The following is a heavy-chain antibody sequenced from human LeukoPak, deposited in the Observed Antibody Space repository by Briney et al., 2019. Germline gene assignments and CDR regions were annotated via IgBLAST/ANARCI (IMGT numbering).Heavy chain of an antibody. CDR3: AGGYSSGWYVVGATTNFDY. CDR1: GGTFSSYA. V-gene: IGHV1-69*13. J-gene: IGHJ4*02. Sequence: SVKVSCKASGGTFSSYAISWVRQAPGQGLEWMGGFIPIFGTANYAQKFQGRVTITADESTSTAYMELSSLRSEDTAVYYCAGGYSSGWYVVGATTNFDYWGQGTLVTVSS. D-gene: IGHD6-19*01. CDR2: FIPIFGTA.